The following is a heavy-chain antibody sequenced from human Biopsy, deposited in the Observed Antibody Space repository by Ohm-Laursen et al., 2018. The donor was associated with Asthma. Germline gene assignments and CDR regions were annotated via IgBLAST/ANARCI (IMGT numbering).Heavy chain of an antibody. V-gene: IGHV2-5*01. Sequence: PTQTLTLTCTFSGFSLSKSGVGVGWIRLPPREAPDWLALIYWNGDTHYNPALRSRLTITKDTSRKQVVLAMSNMDTVDAGTYFCARPERRVEFSYFDNWGLGTLVYVSS. CDR1: GFSLSKSGVG. CDR2: IYWNGDT. J-gene: IGHJ4*01. D-gene: IGHD1-1*01. CDR3: ARPERRVEFSYFDN.